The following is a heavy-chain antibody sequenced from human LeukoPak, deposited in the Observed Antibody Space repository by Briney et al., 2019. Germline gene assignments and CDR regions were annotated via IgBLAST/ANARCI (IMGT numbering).Heavy chain of an antibody. V-gene: IGHV3-23*01. CDR2: ISDSGNT. CDR1: GFTLSSYA. Sequence: GGSLRLSCAASGFTLSSYAMSWVRQAPGKGLEWVSAISDSGNTYHSDSVKGRFTISSDNSKNTLYLQMNSLRAEDTAVYYCTRATGAGLIDYWGQGTLVTVSS. J-gene: IGHJ4*02. D-gene: IGHD6-13*01. CDR3: TRATGAGLIDY.